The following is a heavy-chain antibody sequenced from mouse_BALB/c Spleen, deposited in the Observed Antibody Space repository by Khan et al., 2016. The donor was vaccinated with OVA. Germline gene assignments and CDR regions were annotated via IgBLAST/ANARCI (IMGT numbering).Heavy chain of an antibody. CDR2: ISSTGST. D-gene: IGHD2-12*01. CDR1: GYSITSDYA. V-gene: IGHV3-2*02. CDR3: ARSLYYSYGYALDC. Sequence: EVQLQESGPGLVKPSQSLSLTCTVTGYSITSDYAWNWIRQFPGNKLEWMGYISSTGSTSYNPSLKSRISITRDISKNQFFLQLKSVITKDTATYYCARSLYYSYGYALDCWGRGTSVTVSS. J-gene: IGHJ4*01.